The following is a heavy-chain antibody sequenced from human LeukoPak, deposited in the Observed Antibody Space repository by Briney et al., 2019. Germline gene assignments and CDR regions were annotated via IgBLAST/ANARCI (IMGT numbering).Heavy chain of an antibody. CDR3: ARGGYSYGTVDY. CDR2: ISSSSSYI. Sequence: PGGSLRLSCAASGFTFSNFAMTWVRQAPGKGLEWVSSISSSSSYIYYADSVKGRFTISRDNAKNSLYLQMNSLRAEDTAVYYCARGGYSYGTVDYWGQGTLVTVSS. J-gene: IGHJ4*02. V-gene: IGHV3-21*01. D-gene: IGHD5-18*01. CDR1: GFTFSNFA.